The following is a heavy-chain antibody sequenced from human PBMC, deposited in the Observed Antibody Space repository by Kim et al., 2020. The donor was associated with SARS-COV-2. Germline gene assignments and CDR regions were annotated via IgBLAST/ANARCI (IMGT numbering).Heavy chain of an antibody. CDR3: ARDLIVVRGVIGLPYYYYGMDV. J-gene: IGHJ6*02. Sequence: SETLSLTCTVSGGSISSGGYYWSWIRQHPGKGLEWIGYIYYSGSTYYNPSLKSRVTISVDTSKNQFSLKLSSVTAADTAVYYCARDLIVVRGVIGLPYYYYGMDVWGQGTTVTVSS. D-gene: IGHD3-10*01. V-gene: IGHV4-31*03. CDR1: GGSISSGGYY. CDR2: IYYSGST.